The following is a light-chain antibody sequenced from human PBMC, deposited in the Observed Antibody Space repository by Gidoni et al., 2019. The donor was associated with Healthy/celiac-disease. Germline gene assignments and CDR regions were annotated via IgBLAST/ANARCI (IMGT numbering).Light chain of an antibody. Sequence: EIVLPQSPATLSLSPGERATPSCRASQSVSSYLAWYQQKPGQAPRLLIYEASNRATGIPARFSGSGSGTDFTLTISSLEPEDFAVYYCQQRSNWPTFGPGTKVDIK. CDR3: QQRSNWPT. CDR1: QSVSSY. J-gene: IGKJ3*01. CDR2: EAS. V-gene: IGKV3-11*01.